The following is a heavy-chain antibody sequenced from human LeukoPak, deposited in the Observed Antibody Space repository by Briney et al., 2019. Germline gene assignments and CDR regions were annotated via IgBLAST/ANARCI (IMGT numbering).Heavy chain of an antibody. V-gene: IGHV3-66*01. CDR2: VNTVGTT. CDR3: AGSLAYCGGDCRLGDY. CDR1: GFNFNTYT. J-gene: IGHJ4*02. Sequence: GGSLRLSCAASGFNFNTYTMNWVRQAPARGLEWVSVVNTVGTTYYADSVRGRFTISRDNSKNTLSLQMNSLRVEDTAVYYCAGSLAYCGGDCRLGDYWGQGTLVTVSS. D-gene: IGHD2-21*02.